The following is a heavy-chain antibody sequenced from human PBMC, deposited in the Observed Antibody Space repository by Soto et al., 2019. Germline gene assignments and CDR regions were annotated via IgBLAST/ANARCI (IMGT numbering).Heavy chain of an antibody. J-gene: IGHJ4*02. CDR2: ISSSGGYV. V-gene: IGHV3-21*01. Sequence: EVLLVESGGGLVKPGGSLRLSCEGSGFTFSTYSMTWVRQAPGKGLEWVSSISSSGGYVFYADSVRGRFTISRDNARKSLYLQMNSLRAEDTAVYYCARDTTRDRRMAATGISDFGGQGTLVTVS. D-gene: IGHD6-13*01. CDR3: ARDTTRDRRMAATGISDF. CDR1: GFTFSTYS.